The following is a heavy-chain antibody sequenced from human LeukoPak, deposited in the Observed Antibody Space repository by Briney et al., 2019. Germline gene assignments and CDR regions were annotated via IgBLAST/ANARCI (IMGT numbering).Heavy chain of an antibody. Sequence: PSETLSLTCTVSGGSISSSSYYWCWIRQPPGKGLEWIGSIYYSGSTYYNPSLKSRVTISVDTSKNQFSLKLSSVTAADTAVYYCASPGGGSYHYWYFDLWGRGTLVTVSS. J-gene: IGHJ2*01. V-gene: IGHV4-39*01. CDR3: ASPGGGSYHYWYFDL. CDR2: IYYSGST. D-gene: IGHD1-26*01. CDR1: GGSISSSSYY.